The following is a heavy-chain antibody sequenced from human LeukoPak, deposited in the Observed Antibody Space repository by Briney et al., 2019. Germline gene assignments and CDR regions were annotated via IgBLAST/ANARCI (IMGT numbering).Heavy chain of an antibody. D-gene: IGHD3-22*01. Sequence: KPGGSLRLSCAASGFTFSSYSMNWVRQAPGKGLEWVSSISSSSSYIYYADSVKGRFTISRDNAKNSLYLQMNSLRAEDTAVYYCARDRPRYYYDSSGYPHDAFDIWGQGTMVTVSS. V-gene: IGHV3-21*01. CDR1: GFTFSSYS. CDR2: ISSSSSYI. J-gene: IGHJ3*02. CDR3: ARDRPRYYYDSSGYPHDAFDI.